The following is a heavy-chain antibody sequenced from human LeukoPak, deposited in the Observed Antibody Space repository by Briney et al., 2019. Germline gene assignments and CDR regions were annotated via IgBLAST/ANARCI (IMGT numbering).Heavy chain of an antibody. D-gene: IGHD6-13*01. Sequence: SETLSLTCTVSGGSVSSGSYYWRWIRQPPGRGLEWIGYIYYSGSTNYNPSLKSRVTISVDTSKNQFSLKLSSVTAADTAVYYCARWIAAAAYYYGMDVWGQGTTVTVSS. V-gene: IGHV4-61*01. CDR1: GGSVSSGSYY. J-gene: IGHJ6*02. CDR3: ARWIAAAAYYYGMDV. CDR2: IYYSGST.